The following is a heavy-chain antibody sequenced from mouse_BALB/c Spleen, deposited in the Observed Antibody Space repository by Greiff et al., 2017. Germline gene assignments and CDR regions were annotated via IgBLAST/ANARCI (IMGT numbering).Heavy chain of an antibody. J-gene: IGHJ2*01. Sequence: VHLQQSGPELVTPGASVQMSCTASGYTFTSYVMHWVKQKPGQGLEWIGYINPYNDGTKYNEKFKGKATLTSDKSSSTAYMELSSLTSEDSAVYYCARDTTVVATPFDDWGQGTTLTVSS. V-gene: IGHV1-14*01. CDR1: GYTFTSYV. CDR2: INPYNDGT. D-gene: IGHD1-1*01. CDR3: ARDTTVVATPFDD.